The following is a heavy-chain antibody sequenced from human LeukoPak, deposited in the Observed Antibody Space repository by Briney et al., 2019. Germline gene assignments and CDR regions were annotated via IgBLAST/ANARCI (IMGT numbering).Heavy chain of an antibody. Sequence: GGSLRLSCAASGFTFSSYSMNWVRQAPGKGLEWVSSISSSSSYIYYADSVKGRFTISRDNAKNSLYLQMNSLRAEDTAVYYCAREGYSGYGTPINYGMDVWGQGTTVTVSS. CDR1: GFTFSSYS. CDR2: ISSSSSYI. J-gene: IGHJ6*02. CDR3: AREGYSGYGTPINYGMDV. V-gene: IGHV3-21*01. D-gene: IGHD5-12*01.